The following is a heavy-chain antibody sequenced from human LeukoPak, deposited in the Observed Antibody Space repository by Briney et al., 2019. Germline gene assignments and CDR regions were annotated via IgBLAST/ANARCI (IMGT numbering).Heavy chain of an antibody. Sequence: SETLSLTRAVYGGSFSGYYWSWIRQPPGKGLEWIGEINHSGSTNYNPSLKSRVTISVDTSKNQFSLKLSSVTAADTAVYYCARGQSITMVRGVIITSPSYWFDPWGQGTLVTVSS. CDR3: ARGQSITMVRGVIITSPSYWFDP. V-gene: IGHV4-34*01. CDR1: GGSFSGYY. J-gene: IGHJ5*02. D-gene: IGHD3-10*01. CDR2: INHSGST.